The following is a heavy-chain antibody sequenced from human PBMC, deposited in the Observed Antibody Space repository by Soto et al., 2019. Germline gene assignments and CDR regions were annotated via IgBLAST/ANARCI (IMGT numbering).Heavy chain of an antibody. CDR1: GGSISSYY. CDR2: IYYSGST. V-gene: IGHV4-59*01. Sequence: PSETLSLTCTVSGGSISSYYWSWIRQPPGKGLEWIGYIYYSGSTNYNPSLKSRVTISVDTSKNQFSLKLSSVTAADTAVYYCARTYYDYVWGSYRSLAFDIWGQGTMVTVSS. D-gene: IGHD3-16*02. J-gene: IGHJ3*02. CDR3: ARTYYDYVWGSYRSLAFDI.